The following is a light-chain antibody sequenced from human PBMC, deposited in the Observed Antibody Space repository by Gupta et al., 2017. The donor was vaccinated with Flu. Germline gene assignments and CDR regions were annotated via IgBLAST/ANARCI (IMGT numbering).Light chain of an antibody. CDR3: QQYSSTILT. CDR2: WAS. Sequence: DIVMTQSPDSLAVSLGERATINCKSSQSVLYSSNNKNYLAWYQQKPGHPPKLLIYWASTRESGVPDRFSGNGSGTDFTLTISSLQAEDVAVYYCQQYSSTILTFGGGTKVEIK. CDR1: QSVLYSSNNKNY. V-gene: IGKV4-1*01. J-gene: IGKJ4*01.